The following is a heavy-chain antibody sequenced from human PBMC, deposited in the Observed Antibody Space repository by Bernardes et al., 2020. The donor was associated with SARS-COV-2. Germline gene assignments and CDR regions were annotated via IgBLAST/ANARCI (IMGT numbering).Heavy chain of an antibody. J-gene: IGHJ6*02. CDR3: AHHTVATIFEGYWGQGTLVTVSSGALDGMDV. CDR1: GFSLSTSGVG. Sequence: SGPTLVKPTQTLTLTCTFSGFSLSTSGVGVGWIRQPPGKALEWLALIYWDDDKRYSPSLKSRLTITKDTSKNQVVLTMTNMDPVDTATYYCAHHTVATIFEGYWGQGTLVTVSSGALDGMDVWGQGTTVTVSS. D-gene: IGHD5-12*01. CDR2: IYWDDDK. V-gene: IGHV2-5*02.